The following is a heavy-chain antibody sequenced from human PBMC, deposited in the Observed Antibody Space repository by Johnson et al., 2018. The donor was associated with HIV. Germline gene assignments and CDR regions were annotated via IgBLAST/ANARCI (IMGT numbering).Heavy chain of an antibody. CDR1: GFTVSSNY. J-gene: IGHJ3*02. D-gene: IGHD2-15*01. CDR3: AKEALRGGEYDAFDI. CDR2: IYSGGST. Sequence: VQLVESGGGLIQPGGSLRLSCAASGFTVSSNYMSWVRQAPGKGLEWVSVIYSGGSTYYADTVKGRFTISRDNSKNTLYLQMNSLSAEDTAVYYCAKEALRGGEYDAFDIWGQGTMVTVSS. V-gene: IGHV3-66*03.